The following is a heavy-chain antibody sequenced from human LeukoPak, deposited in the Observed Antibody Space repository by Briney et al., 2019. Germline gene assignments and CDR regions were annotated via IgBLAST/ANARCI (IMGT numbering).Heavy chain of an antibody. J-gene: IGHJ5*02. Sequence: SETVSCTASGYTFTSYGISWVSQAPGHAREGLEWISAYNGNTDNAQKLQGRVTMTTSTSTSTGYLERRSLRSDDTAVYYCARAPYCSGGSCYFGVNWFDPCGQGALGTVSS. V-gene: IGHV1-18*04. CDR1: GYTFTSYG. D-gene: IGHD2-15*01. CDR3: ARAPYCSGGSCYFGVNWFDP. CDR2: ISAYNGNT.